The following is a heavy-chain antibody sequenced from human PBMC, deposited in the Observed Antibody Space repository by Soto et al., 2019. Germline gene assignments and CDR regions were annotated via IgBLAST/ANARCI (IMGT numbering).Heavy chain of an antibody. Sequence: GESLRLSCSASGFIFSESTIYWVRQVPGKGLEGISAVSTSGRSTYYADSVKDRFTISRDNSKNTLFLQMGSLRPEDTAIYYCVKQAHGLDGVAFDYWGQGTQVTVSS. D-gene: IGHD2-15*01. CDR1: GFIFSEST. CDR2: VSTSGRST. V-gene: IGHV3-64D*06. J-gene: IGHJ4*02. CDR3: VKQAHGLDGVAFDY.